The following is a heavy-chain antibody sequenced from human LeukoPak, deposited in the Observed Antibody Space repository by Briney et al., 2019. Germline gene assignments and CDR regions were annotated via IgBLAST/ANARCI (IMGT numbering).Heavy chain of an antibody. CDR3: ARHVAVGETA. Sequence: SSETLSLTCSVSGGSITNSYWSWIRQPPGKGLEWIGYIYYTGSTTYGPSYKSRVTISVDTSRNQISLKLTSVTAADTAIYYCARHVAVGETAWGQGTLVTVFS. CDR1: GGSITNSY. CDR2: IYYTGST. D-gene: IGHD1-26*01. V-gene: IGHV4-59*08. J-gene: IGHJ5*02.